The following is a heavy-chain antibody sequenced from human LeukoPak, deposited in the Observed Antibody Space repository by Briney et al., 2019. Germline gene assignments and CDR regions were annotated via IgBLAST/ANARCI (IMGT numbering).Heavy chain of an antibody. CDR1: GFTFSSYA. CDR3: AKGGRGSWAGNTGD. CDR2: INFNGGRT. J-gene: IGHJ4*02. V-gene: IGHV3-23*01. Sequence: PGGSLRLSCAASGFTFSSYAMSWVRQAPGKGLEWVSTINFNGGRTYYADSVKGRFSVSRDNSKNTLYLQMNSLRVEDTAVYYCAKGGRGSWAGNTGDWGQGTLVSVSS. D-gene: IGHD3-10*01.